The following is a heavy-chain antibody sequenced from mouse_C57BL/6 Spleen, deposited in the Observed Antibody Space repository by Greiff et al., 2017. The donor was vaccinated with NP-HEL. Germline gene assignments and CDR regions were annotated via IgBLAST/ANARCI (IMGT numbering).Heavy chain of an antibody. D-gene: IGHD2-2*01. V-gene: IGHV5-9*01. CDR2: ISGGGGNT. CDR3: ARQAYGYDGFAY. Sequence: DVMLVESGGGLVKPGGSLKLSCAASGFTFSSYTMSWVRQTPEKRLEWVATISGGGGNTYYPDSVKGRFTISRDNAKNTLYLQMSSLRSEDTALYYCARQAYGYDGFAYWGQGTLVTVSA. J-gene: IGHJ3*01. CDR1: GFTFSSYT.